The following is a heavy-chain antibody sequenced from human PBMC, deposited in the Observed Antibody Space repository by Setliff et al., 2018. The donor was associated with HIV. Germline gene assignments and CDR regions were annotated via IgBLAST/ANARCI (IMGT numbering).Heavy chain of an antibody. J-gene: IGHJ4*02. D-gene: IGHD2-15*01. Sequence: PSETLSLTCIVSGGSMNKNYWSWIRQRPGKGLEWIGYIYNSDTTNYNPSLKSRVTMSIDMSKNKFSLNLTSVTAADTAVYYCARGFAGGLFYFDSWGQGTLVTVS. V-gene: IGHV4-4*09. CDR2: IYNSDTT. CDR1: GGSMNKNY. CDR3: ARGFAGGLFYFDS.